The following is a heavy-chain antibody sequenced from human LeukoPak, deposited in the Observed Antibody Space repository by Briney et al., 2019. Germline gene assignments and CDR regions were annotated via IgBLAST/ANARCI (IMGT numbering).Heavy chain of an antibody. Sequence: SVKVSCKASGCTFSSYPIGWVRQPPGRGLERMGGIITIFGTANYAQKFQGRVTITTEESTSTAYMELSSLRSEDTAVYYCAMPHGSGSYFSWFDPWGQGTLVTVSS. V-gene: IGHV1-69*05. CDR2: IITIFGTA. CDR3: AMPHGSGSYFSWFDP. J-gene: IGHJ5*02. CDR1: GCTFSSYP. D-gene: IGHD3-10*01.